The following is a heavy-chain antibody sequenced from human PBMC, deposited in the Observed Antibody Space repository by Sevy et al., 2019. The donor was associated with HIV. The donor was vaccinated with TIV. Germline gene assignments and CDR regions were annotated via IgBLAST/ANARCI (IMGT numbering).Heavy chain of an antibody. Sequence: SETLSLTCAVYGGSLSGYCWSWIRQPPGKGLEWIGEINNSGSTNYNPSLKSRVTISVDTSKNQFSLKLSTVTAADTAVYYCARAPPHPKYNWFDPWGQRTLVTVSS. CDR2: INNSGST. V-gene: IGHV4-34*01. J-gene: IGHJ5*02. CDR1: GGSLSGYC. CDR3: ARAPPHPKYNWFDP.